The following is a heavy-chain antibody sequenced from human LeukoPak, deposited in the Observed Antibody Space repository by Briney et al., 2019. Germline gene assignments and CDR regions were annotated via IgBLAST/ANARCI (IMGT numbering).Heavy chain of an antibody. J-gene: IGHJ3*02. Sequence: GGSLRLSCAASGFTFSSYAMHWVRQAPGKGLEYVSAISSNGGSTYYANSVKGRFTISRDNSKNTLYLQMGSLRAEDMAVYYCARARGSYGYGDAFDIWGQGTMVTVSS. CDR1: GFTFSSYA. V-gene: IGHV3-64*01. D-gene: IGHD5-18*01. CDR2: ISSNGGST. CDR3: ARARGSYGYGDAFDI.